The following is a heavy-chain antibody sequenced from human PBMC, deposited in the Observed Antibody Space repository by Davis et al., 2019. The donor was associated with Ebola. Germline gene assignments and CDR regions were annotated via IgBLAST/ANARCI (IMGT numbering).Heavy chain of an antibody. CDR2: TYYSSKWYN. Sequence: HSQTLSLTCDISGDSVSSNSGAWNWIRQSPSRGLEWLGRTYYSSKWYNDYAVSVKSRITINPDTSNNQFSLQLKSVTAEDTALYYCARGWLRAGMDVWGEGTTVTVPS. D-gene: IGHD3-22*01. CDR1: GDSVSSNSGA. V-gene: IGHV6-1*01. CDR3: ARGWLRAGMDV. J-gene: IGHJ6*04.